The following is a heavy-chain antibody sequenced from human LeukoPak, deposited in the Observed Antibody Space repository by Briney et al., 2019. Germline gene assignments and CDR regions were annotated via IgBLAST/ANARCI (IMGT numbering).Heavy chain of an antibody. V-gene: IGHV3-21*01. D-gene: IGHD6-19*01. CDR1: GFTFSSYS. J-gene: IGHJ3*02. CDR3: ARGGQWLAHDAFDI. Sequence: GGSLRLSCAASGFTFSSYSMNWVRQAPGKGLEWVSSISSSSSYIYYADSVKGRFTISRDNAKNSLYLQMNSLRAEDTAVYYCARGGQWLAHDAFDIWGQGTMVTVSS. CDR2: ISSSSSYI.